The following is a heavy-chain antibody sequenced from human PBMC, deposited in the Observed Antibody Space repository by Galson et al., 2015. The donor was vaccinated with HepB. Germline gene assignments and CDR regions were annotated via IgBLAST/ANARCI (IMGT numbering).Heavy chain of an antibody. CDR1: GFTFSSYW. CDR3: ARDQYYDSSGYSGY. V-gene: IGHV3-7*03. CDR2: IKQDGSEK. J-gene: IGHJ4*02. Sequence: SLRLSCAASGFTFSSYWMSWVRQAPGKGLEWVANIKQDGSEKYYVDSVKGRFTISRDNAKNSLYLQMNSLRAEDTAVYYCARDQYYDSSGYSGYWGQGTLVTVSS. D-gene: IGHD3-22*01.